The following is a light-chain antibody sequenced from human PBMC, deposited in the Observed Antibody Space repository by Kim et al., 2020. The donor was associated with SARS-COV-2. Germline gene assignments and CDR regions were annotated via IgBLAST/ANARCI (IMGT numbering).Light chain of an antibody. CDR1: QSISSY. Sequence: SVGDRVTITCRASQSISSYLNGYQQKPGKAPKLLIYAADSLQSGGPSRFSGSGSGIDFTLTISRLQPEDFATYYCQQSYSTPPAASFGQGTKLEI. V-gene: IGKV1-39*01. CDR3: QQSYSTPPAAS. J-gene: IGKJ2*03. CDR2: AAD.